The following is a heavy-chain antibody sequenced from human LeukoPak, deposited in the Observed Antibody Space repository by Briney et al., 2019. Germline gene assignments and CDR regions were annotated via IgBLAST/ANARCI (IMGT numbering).Heavy chain of an antibody. D-gene: IGHD4-17*01. CDR3: ARDSATVTPFYFDY. Sequence: GGSLRLSCAASGFTFSSYAMHWVRQAPGKGLEWVAVISYDGSNKYYADSVKGRFTISRDNSKNTLYLQMNSLRAEDTAVHYCARDSATVTPFYFDYWGQGTLVTVSS. J-gene: IGHJ4*02. CDR2: ISYDGSNK. CDR1: GFTFSSYA. V-gene: IGHV3-30*04.